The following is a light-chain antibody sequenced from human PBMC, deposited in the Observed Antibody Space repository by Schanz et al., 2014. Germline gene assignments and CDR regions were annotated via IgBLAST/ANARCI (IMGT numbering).Light chain of an antibody. CDR2: GNS. CDR3: QSYDVSLSGFVV. J-gene: IGLJ2*01. CDR1: SSNIGGGYD. Sequence: QSVLTQPPSVSGAPGQRVTISCTGSSSNIGGGYDVHWYQQLPGTAPKLLIYGNSNRPSGVPDRFSGSKSGTSASLAITGLQPEDDADYYCQSYDVSLSGFVVFGGGTKLTVL. V-gene: IGLV1-40*01.